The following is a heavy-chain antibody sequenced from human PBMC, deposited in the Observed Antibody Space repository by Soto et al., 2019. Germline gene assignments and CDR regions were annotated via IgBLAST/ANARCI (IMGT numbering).Heavy chain of an antibody. V-gene: IGHV3-66*01. CDR1: GFTVSSNY. D-gene: IGHD4-17*01. J-gene: IGHJ4*02. CDR2: IYSGGST. Sequence: GGSLRLSCAASGFTVSSNYMSWVRQAPGKGLEWVSVIYSGGSTYYADSVKGRFTISRDNSKNTLYLQMNSLRAEDTAVYYCARDIADDYGDYVFVYWGQGTLVTVSS. CDR3: ARDIADDYGDYVFVY.